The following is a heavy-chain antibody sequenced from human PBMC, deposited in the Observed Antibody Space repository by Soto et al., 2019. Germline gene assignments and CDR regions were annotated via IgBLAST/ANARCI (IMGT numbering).Heavy chain of an antibody. D-gene: IGHD3-16*01. CDR2: IEISGRAT. CDR3: AKGDGGYFDH. CDR1: GFSFSNYA. V-gene: IGHV3-23*05. Sequence: EVQLLESGGGLVQPGGSLRLSCIASGFSFSNYAMIWVRQAPGKGPEWVSSIEISGRATYYADAVKGRFTISRDDSKNAVYPQMNSLRGEDTAVYFCAKGDGGYFDHWGQGRLVTVPS. J-gene: IGHJ4*02.